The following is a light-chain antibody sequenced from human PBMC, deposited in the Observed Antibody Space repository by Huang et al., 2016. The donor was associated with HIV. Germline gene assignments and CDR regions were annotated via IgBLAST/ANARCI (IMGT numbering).Light chain of an antibody. J-gene: IGKJ3*01. CDR1: QSVGSF. CDR3: QQRTDSLT. V-gene: IGKV3D-11*02. CDR2: DAS. Sequence: IVLTQSPATLSLYPGERATLSCRASQSVGSFLAWYQQKPGQAPRLLIYDASYRATCISARFSGSGATTDFTFTRSGRGPEEFTVDYGQQRTDSLTFVPGT.